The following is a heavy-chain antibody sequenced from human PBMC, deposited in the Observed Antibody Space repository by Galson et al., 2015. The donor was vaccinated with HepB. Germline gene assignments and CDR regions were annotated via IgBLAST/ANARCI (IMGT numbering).Heavy chain of an antibody. CDR3: ASRSSRTDSYYYYYMDV. J-gene: IGHJ6*03. V-gene: IGHV1-69*01. CDR1: GGTFSSYA. Sequence: GGTFSSYAISWVRQAPGQGLEWMGGIIPIFGTANYAQKFQGRVTITADESASTAYMELSSLRSEDTAVYYCASRSSRTDSYYYYYMDVWGKGTTVTVSS. D-gene: IGHD6-6*01. CDR2: IIPIFGTA.